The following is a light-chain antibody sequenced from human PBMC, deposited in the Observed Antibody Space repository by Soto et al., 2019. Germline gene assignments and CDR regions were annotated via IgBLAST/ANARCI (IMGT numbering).Light chain of an antibody. CDR3: HHYFSPPYT. V-gene: IGKV4-1*01. CDR2: WAS. J-gene: IGKJ2*01. CDR1: QSVLYSSNNKNY. Sequence: DIVMTQSPDSLAVSLGERATINCKSSQSVLYSSNNKNYLAWYQQKPGQPPKLLIYWASTRESGVPDRFSGSVSGTDFSLTSSSLQAEDVAVYYCHHYFSPPYTFGQGTKLEIK.